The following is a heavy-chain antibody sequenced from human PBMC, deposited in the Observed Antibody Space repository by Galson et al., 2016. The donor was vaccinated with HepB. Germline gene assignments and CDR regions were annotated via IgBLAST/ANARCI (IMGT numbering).Heavy chain of an antibody. Sequence: SETMSLTCTVSGGSISSSSYYWGWIRQPPGKGLEWIGSIYYSGSTYYNPTLKSRVTITVDTSKNPFSLKLSSVTVADTAVYYCARHVGYYYSYWYFDLWGRGTLVTVSS. V-gene: IGHV4-39*01. CDR1: GGSISSSSYY. CDR2: IYYSGST. D-gene: IGHD3-22*01. CDR3: ARHVGYYYSYWYFDL. J-gene: IGHJ2*01.